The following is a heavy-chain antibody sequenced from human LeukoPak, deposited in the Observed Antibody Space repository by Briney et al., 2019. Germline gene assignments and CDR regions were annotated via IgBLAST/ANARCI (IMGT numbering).Heavy chain of an antibody. V-gene: IGHV3-53*01. J-gene: IGHJ4*02. CDR1: GFIVSSNY. Sequence: GGSLRLSCAASGFIVSSNYMSWVRQAPGKGLEWVSVIYSGGSTYYADSVKGRFTISRDNSKNTLYLQMNSLRAEDTAVYYCASVLTGYYDYFDYWGQGTLVTVS. D-gene: IGHD3-9*01. CDR3: ASVLTGYYDYFDY. CDR2: IYSGGST.